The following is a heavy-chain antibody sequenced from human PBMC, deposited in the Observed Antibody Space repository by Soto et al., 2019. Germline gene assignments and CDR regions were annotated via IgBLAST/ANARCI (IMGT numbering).Heavy chain of an antibody. CDR2: IYYSGST. CDR3: ARSYYYGSGTLGPTGY. V-gene: IGHV4-39*07. CDR1: GGSISSSSYY. Sequence: SETLSLTCTVSGGSISSSSYYWGWIRQPPGKGLEWIGSIYYSGSTYYNPSLKSRITISVDTPKNQFSLKLSSVTAADTAVYYCARSYYYGSGTLGPTGYWGQGTLVTVSS. D-gene: IGHD3-10*01. J-gene: IGHJ4*02.